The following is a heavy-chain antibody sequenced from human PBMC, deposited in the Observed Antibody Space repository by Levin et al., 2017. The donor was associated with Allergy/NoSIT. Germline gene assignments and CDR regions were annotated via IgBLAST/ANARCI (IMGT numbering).Heavy chain of an antibody. CDR1: GYTFSNFG. D-gene: IGHD2-2*01. J-gene: IGHJ6*01. CDR3: ARNGTGGPDHDHQPLDG. V-gene: IGHV1-18*01. Sequence: GESLKISCKTSGYTFSNFGITWVRQASGQGPEWVGWIGGHNGYSKYAQKFQGRVTLTTDPSTSTAYMELKSLRSDDTGIYYCARNGTGGPDHDHQPLDGWGQGTTVTVSS. CDR2: IGGHNGYS.